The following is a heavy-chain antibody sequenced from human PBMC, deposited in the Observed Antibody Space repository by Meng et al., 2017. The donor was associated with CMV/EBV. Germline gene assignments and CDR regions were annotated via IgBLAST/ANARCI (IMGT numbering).Heavy chain of an antibody. CDR3: AGTTPGYSRSLVRYPPGNYGMDV. V-gene: IGHV1-46*01. CDR2: INPSGGST. D-gene: IGHD6-6*01. CDR1: GYTFTSYY. Sequence: GESLKISCKASGYTFTSYYMHWVRQAPGQGLEWMGIINPSGGSTSYAQKFQGRVTMTRDTSTSTVYMELSSLRSEDTAVYYCAGTTPGYSRSLVRYPPGNYGMDVWGQGTTVTVSS. J-gene: IGHJ6*02.